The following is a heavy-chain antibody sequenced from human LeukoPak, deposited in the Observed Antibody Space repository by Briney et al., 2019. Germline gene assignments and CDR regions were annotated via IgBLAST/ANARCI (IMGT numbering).Heavy chain of an antibody. Sequence: GGSLRLSCSASGFTLSSYAMHWVRQAPGKGLKYVSAISSNGGSTFYADSVRGRFTISRDNSKNTLYPQMSSLRPEDTAVYYCVMAISGYDPQRFDYWGQGTLVTVSS. J-gene: IGHJ4*02. CDR3: VMAISGYDPQRFDY. V-gene: IGHV3-64D*09. CDR2: ISSNGGST. CDR1: GFTLSSYA. D-gene: IGHD5-12*01.